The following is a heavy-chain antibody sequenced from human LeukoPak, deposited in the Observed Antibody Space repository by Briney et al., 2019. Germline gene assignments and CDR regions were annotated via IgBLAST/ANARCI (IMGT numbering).Heavy chain of an antibody. CDR3: ARGPHRRTYDRDNWFDP. CDR1: GYTFTSYY. D-gene: IGHD3-3*01. CDR2: INPSGDNT. Sequence: ASVKVSCKASGYTFTSYYMYWVRQAPGQGLEWMGIINPSGDNTNYAQKFQGRVTMTRDMSTTTVYMELSSLRSEDTAVYYCARGPHRRTYDRDNWFDPWGQGTLVTVSS. V-gene: IGHV1-46*01. J-gene: IGHJ5*02.